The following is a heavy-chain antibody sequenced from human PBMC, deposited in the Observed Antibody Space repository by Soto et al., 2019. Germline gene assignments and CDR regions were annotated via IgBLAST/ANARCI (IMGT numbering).Heavy chain of an antibody. CDR3: ARAYQLTYYFDD. V-gene: IGHV3-30*03. CDR2: ISYDEHNK. J-gene: IGHJ4*02. D-gene: IGHD3-9*01. CDR1: GFTFSSYG. Sequence: GGSLRLSCAASGFTFSSYGMHWVRQAPGKGLEWVAVISYDEHNKYYADSVRGRFSASRDDSTNMVFLQMSSLRSEDTAVYHCARAYQLTYYFDDWGPGTPVTVSS.